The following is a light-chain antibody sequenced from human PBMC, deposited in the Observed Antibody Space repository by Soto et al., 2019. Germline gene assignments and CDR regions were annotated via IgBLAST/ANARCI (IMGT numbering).Light chain of an antibody. CDR2: GAS. V-gene: IGKV3-20*01. CDR1: QSVGSDY. J-gene: IGKJ1*01. Sequence: EIVLTQSPDTLCLSPGERATLSCRCSQSVGSDYLAWYQQKPGQAPRLLIYGASSRATGIPDRFSGSGSGTDFTLTISRLEPEDFAVYYCQQYGSSRWKFGQGTKVDIK. CDR3: QQYGSSRWK.